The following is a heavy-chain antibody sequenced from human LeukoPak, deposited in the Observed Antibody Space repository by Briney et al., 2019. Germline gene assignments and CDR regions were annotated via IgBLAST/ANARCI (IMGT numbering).Heavy chain of an antibody. Sequence: PGGSLPLPWADSGFTFSSYGMLWVRQAPGKGLEWVAVISYDGSNKYYADSVKGRFTISRDNSKNTLYLQMNSLRAEDTAVYYCAKDQAAVDSSWQVWYHYYGMDVWGKGTTVTVSS. J-gene: IGHJ6*04. D-gene: IGHD6-13*01. CDR2: ISYDGSNK. CDR3: AKDQAAVDSSWQVWYHYYGMDV. V-gene: IGHV3-30*18. CDR1: GFTFSSYG.